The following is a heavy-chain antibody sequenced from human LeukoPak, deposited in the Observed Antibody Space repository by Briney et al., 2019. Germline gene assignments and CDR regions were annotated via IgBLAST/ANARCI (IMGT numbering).Heavy chain of an antibody. D-gene: IGHD6-13*01. Sequence: PGGSLRLSCAASGVTLSSYAMHWVRQAPGKGLEWVAVISYDGSNKYYADSVKGRFTISRDNSKNTLYLQMNSLRAEDTAVYYCARDRAAAGYFDYWGQGTLVTVSS. CDR1: GVTLSSYA. V-gene: IGHV3-30-3*01. CDR2: ISYDGSNK. J-gene: IGHJ4*02. CDR3: ARDRAAAGYFDY.